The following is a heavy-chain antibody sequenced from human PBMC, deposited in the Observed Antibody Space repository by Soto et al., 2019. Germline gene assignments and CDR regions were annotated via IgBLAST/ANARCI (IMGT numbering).Heavy chain of an antibody. CDR2: IYYSGST. D-gene: IGHD3-10*01. J-gene: IGHJ6*02. CDR3: ARTMVRGVIIRSYYYGMDV. Sequence: SETLSLTCTVSGGSISSYYWSWIRQPPGKGLEWIGYIYYSGSTNYNPSLKSRVTISVDTSKNQFSLKLSSVTAADTAVYYCARTMVRGVIIRSYYYGMDVWGQGTTVTVSS. CDR1: GGSISSYY. V-gene: IGHV4-59*01.